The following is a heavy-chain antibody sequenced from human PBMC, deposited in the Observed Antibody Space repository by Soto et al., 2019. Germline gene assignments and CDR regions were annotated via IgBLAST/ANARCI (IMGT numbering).Heavy chain of an antibody. V-gene: IGHV1-8*01. J-gene: IGHJ6*02. Sequence: QVQLVQSGAEVKKPGASVKVSCKASGYTFTSDDITWVRQAPGQGLEWMGWMNRNSGNTGYAQKFQGRVTMTWNTSTSTAYMERSSLRSEDTAVYYCARERRLGIDGMDVWGQGTTVTVSS. CDR3: ARERRLGIDGMDV. D-gene: IGHD7-27*01. CDR1: GYTFTSDD. CDR2: MNRNSGNT.